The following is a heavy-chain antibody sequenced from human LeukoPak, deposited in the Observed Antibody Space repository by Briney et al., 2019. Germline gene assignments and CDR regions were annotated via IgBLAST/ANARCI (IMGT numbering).Heavy chain of an antibody. CDR1: GYTFTVYY. V-gene: IGHV1-2*02. J-gene: IGHJ6*02. D-gene: IGHD6-19*01. CDR3: AREDIAVARYYYYGMDV. Sequence: ASVKVSCKASGYTFTVYYMHWVRQAPGQGLEWMGWINPNSGGTNYAQNFQGRVTMTRDTSISTAYMELSWLRSDDTAVYYCAREDIAVARYYYYGMDVWGQGTTVTVSS. CDR2: INPNSGGT.